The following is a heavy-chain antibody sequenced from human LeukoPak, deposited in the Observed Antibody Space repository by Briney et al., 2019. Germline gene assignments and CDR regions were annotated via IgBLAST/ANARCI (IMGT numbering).Heavy chain of an antibody. D-gene: IGHD4-17*01. CDR1: GFTLSPYS. J-gene: IGHJ4*02. CDR3: ARRHGDYVGSFEY. Sequence: GGSLRLSCEASGFTLSPYSMNWVRQAPGKGLEWASYISTSSSTIYYADSVKGRFTISRDSAKNTVYLQMSSLRDEDTAVYYCARRHGDYVGSFEYWGQGTLVIVSS. CDR2: ISTSSSTI. V-gene: IGHV3-48*02.